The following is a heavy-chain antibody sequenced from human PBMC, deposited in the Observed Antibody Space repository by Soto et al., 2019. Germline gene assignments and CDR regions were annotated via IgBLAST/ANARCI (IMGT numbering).Heavy chain of an antibody. Sequence: SEPLSLTCTVSGVSISSQNFYWGWIRQSPGKGLEWIGTLYSGSTFSSLSLKNRVTISLDTSKNQVSLKLRSLAAADTAIYYCATTRGIAVGGSFDYWGQG. CDR2: LYSGST. CDR1: GVSISSQNFY. V-gene: IGHV4-39*01. J-gene: IGHJ4*02. CDR3: ATTRGIAVGGSFDY. D-gene: IGHD6-19*01.